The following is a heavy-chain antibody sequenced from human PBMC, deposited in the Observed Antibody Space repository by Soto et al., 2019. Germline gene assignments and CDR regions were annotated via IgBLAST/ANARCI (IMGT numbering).Heavy chain of an antibody. CDR2: IYHSGST. Sequence: SETLSLTCAVSGGSIISSNWWNWVRQPPGKGLEWIGEIYHSGSTNYNPSLKSRVTISVDKSKNQFSLKLNSVTAADTAVYYCARVSGSYYYGMDVWGQGTTVTVSS. V-gene: IGHV4-4*02. J-gene: IGHJ6*02. CDR1: GGSIISSNW. CDR3: ARVSGSYYYGMDV.